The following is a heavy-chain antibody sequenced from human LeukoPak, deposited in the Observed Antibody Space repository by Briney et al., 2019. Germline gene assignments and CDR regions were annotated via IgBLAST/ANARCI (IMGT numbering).Heavy chain of an antibody. J-gene: IGHJ3*01. CDR1: GYTFTDYY. CDR3: ARDQEYGFDV. D-gene: IGHD2/OR15-2a*01. CDR2: INPNNGGT. V-gene: IGHV1-2*02. Sequence: ASVKVSCKTSGYTFTDYYLYWVRQAPGQGLEWVSWINPNNGGTNFPQKFQGRVTMTRDTSIGTAYMELSSLTSDDTAIYYCARDQEYGFDVWGQGTMVTVSS.